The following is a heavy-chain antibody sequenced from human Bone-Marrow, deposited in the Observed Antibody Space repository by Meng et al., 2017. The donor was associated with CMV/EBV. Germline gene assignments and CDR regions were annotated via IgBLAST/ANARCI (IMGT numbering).Heavy chain of an antibody. V-gene: IGHV4-31*03. Sequence: LTFTFSGGNISNGGYYLSWIRQHPGKGLEWIGYIYYSGSTYYNPSLKSRVTISVDTSKDQFSLKLSSVTAAGTAVYYCATLPGGYDFWGQGTLVTVSS. CDR3: ATLPGGYDF. CDR2: IYYSGST. CDR1: GGNISNGGYY. D-gene: IGHD3-3*01. J-gene: IGHJ4*02.